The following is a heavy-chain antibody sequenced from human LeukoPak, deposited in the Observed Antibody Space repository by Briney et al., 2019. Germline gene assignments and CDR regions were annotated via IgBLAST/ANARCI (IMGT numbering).Heavy chain of an antibody. CDR3: ATGPHTALDY. CDR2: ISASGDST. D-gene: IGHD5-18*01. CDR1: GFTFNTYA. Sequence: GGSLRLSCAASGFTFNTYAMTWVRQAPGKGLEWVSTISASGDSTYSADSVKGRFTIARDNSKNTLSLQMNSLRAEDTAMYYCATGPHTALDYWGQGTLVTVSS. V-gene: IGHV3-23*01. J-gene: IGHJ4*02.